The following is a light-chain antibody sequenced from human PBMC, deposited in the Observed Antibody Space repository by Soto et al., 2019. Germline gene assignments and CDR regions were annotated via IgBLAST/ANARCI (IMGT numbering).Light chain of an antibody. Sequence: DVVMTQSPLSLPVTLGQPASISCRSSQSLVYSDGNTYLNWFQQRPGQSPRRLIYKVSNRDSGVPDRFSGSVSGTDFTLKISRVEADDVGVYYCMQGTHWPPYTFGQGTKLEIK. V-gene: IGKV2-30*01. J-gene: IGKJ2*01. CDR1: QSLVYSDGNTY. CDR3: MQGTHWPPYT. CDR2: KVS.